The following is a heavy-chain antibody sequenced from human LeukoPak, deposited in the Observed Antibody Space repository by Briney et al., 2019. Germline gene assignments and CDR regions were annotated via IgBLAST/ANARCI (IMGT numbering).Heavy chain of an antibody. CDR1: GFTFSNAW. Sequence: GGSLRLSCAASGFTFSNAWMNWVRQAPGKGLEWVGRIKSKADGGTTDYAAPVKGRFTISRDDSKNTLYLQMNSLKTEDTAVYYCATGYCSGGSCPYYYYMDVWGKGTTVTISS. CDR2: IKSKADGGTT. D-gene: IGHD2-15*01. V-gene: IGHV3-15*01. CDR3: ATGYCSGGSCPYYYYMDV. J-gene: IGHJ6*03.